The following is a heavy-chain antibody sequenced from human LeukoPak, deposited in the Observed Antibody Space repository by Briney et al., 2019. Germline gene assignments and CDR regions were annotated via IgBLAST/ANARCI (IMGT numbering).Heavy chain of an antibody. CDR3: ASLSLCYGCSSSSDSFNI. J-gene: IGHJ3*02. V-gene: IGHV3-66*01. CDR1: GFTVSNNY. D-gene: IGHD6-6*01. Sequence: GGSLRLSCAASGFTVSNNYLHWARQAPGKVLEWVSVIYSGGATYYANSVKGRFTISRDNAKNTLYLQMNSLRAEDTAVYYCASLSLCYGCSSSSDSFNIWGQGTMVTVSS. CDR2: IYSGGAT.